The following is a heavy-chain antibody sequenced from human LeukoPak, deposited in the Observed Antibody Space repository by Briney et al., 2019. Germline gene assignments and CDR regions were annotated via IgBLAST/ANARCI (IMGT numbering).Heavy chain of an antibody. Sequence: GEPLKISAKGGGYSSTNYWSVWVRQIPGKGLEWMGVTNYVDAETQTSPSFQCQVTISVDKSISTAYLHWSALKASDSAIYYCARLGVKIVRGVSLKRSGGHWFDPWGQGTLVTVSS. D-gene: IGHD3-10*01. V-gene: IGHV5-51*01. CDR2: TNYVDAET. J-gene: IGHJ5*02. CDR1: GYSSTNYW. CDR3: ARLGVKIVRGVSLKRSGGHWFDP.